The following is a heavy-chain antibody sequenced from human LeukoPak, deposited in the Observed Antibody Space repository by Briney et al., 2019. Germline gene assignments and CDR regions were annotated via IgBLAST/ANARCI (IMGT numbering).Heavy chain of an antibody. D-gene: IGHD3-22*01. CDR3: ARVTNYYDTRGYPDY. CDR2: IYYSGRN. Sequence: PSETLSLTCTVSGGSISSYYWSWVRQPPGKGLEWIGYIYYSGRNNYNPSLKRGVTISEEKSNNQISLKLTSVTAADTAVYYCARVTNYYDTRGYPDYWGQGTLVTVSS. J-gene: IGHJ4*02. V-gene: IGHV4-59*01. CDR1: GGSISSYY.